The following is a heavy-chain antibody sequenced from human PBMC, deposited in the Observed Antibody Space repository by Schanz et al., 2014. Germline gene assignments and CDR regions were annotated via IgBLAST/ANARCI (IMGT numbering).Heavy chain of an antibody. D-gene: IGHD6-13*01. Sequence: QVQLVQSGADVKKPGSSVRVSCKASGGTFSRLTFSWVRQAPGQGLEWMGMINPSGGSTTYAQKFQGRVTMTRDTSTSTVYMELSSLRSDDTAVYYCARDGVDAAAGGNYWGQGTLVTVSS. V-gene: IGHV1-46*03. CDR1: GGTFSRLT. CDR3: ARDGVDAAAGGNY. J-gene: IGHJ4*02. CDR2: INPSGGST.